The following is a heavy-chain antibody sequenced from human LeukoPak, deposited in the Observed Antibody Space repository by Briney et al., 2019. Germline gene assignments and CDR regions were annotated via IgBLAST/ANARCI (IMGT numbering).Heavy chain of an antibody. D-gene: IGHD3-10*01. CDR1: GFTFSSYW. V-gene: IGHV3-7*01. CDR3: ARLAAITVVRGPDASDI. CDR2: TKQDGGEK. Sequence: GGSLRPSCAASGFTFSSYWMSWVSQAPREGLEWVANTKQDGGEKYYIDSVKGRFTISRDNPKNSLYLQMDSLRAEDPAVYSFARLAAITVVRGPDASDIWGQETMVTVSS. J-gene: IGHJ3*02.